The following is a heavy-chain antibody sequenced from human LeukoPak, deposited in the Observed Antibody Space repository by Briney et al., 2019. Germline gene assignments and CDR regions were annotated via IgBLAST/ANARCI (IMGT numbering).Heavy chain of an antibody. J-gene: IGHJ4*02. V-gene: IGHV1-69*01. D-gene: IGHD2-2*01. CDR3: ARDLLGYCSSTSCYFDY. Sequence: GXXXPIFGTANYAQKFQGRVTITADESTSTAYMGLSSLRSEDTAVYYCARDLLGYCSSTSCYFDYWGQGTLVTVSS. CDR2: XXPIFGTA.